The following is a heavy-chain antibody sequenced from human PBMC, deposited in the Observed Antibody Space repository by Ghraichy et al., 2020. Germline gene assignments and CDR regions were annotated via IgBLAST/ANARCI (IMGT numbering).Heavy chain of an antibody. CDR3: ARGLIGGYFDWLLDY. CDR1: GGSISSYY. CDR2: IYYSGST. Sequence: SETLSLTCTVSGGSISSYYWSWIRQPPGKGLEWIGYIYYSGSTNYNPSLKSRVTISVDTSKNQFSLKLSSVTAADTAVYYCARGLIGGYFDWLLDYWGQGTLVTVSS. V-gene: IGHV4-59*01. D-gene: IGHD3-9*01. J-gene: IGHJ4*02.